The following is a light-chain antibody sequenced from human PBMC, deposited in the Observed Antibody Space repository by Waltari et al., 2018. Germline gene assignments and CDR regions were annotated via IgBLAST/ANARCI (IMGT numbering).Light chain of an antibody. CDR1: PSRLDSNGYNY. CDR2: VGS. CDR3: MEALQRVT. V-gene: IGKV2-28*01. J-gene: IGKJ5*01. Sequence: EIVMTQSPVSLTVTPGEPASISCWSSPSRLDSNGYNYLDWYLQKPGQPPQILFYVGSYRASGVPDRFSGSGSGTDFTLKISRVGAEDAVVYYCMEALQRVTFGQGTRLEIK.